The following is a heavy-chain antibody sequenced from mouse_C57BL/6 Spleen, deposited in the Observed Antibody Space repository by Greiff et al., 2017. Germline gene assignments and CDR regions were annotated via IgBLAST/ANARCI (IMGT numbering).Heavy chain of an antibody. CDR1: GYSITSGYY. D-gene: IGHD4-1*01. CDR2: ISYDGSN. V-gene: IGHV3-6*01. J-gene: IGHJ2*01. CDR3: ARVGLTEYYFDY. Sequence: EVQLQESGPGLVKPSQSLSLTCSVTGYSITSGYYWNWIRQFPGNKLEWMGYISYDGSNNYNPSLKNRISITRDTSKNQFFLKLNSVTTEDTATYYCARVGLTEYYFDYWGQGTTLTVSS.